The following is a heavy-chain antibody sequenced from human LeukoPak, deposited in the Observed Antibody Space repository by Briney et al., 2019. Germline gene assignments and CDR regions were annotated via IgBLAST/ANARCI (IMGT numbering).Heavy chain of an antibody. J-gene: IGHJ6*04. Sequence: GGSLRLFCAASGFTFSSYAMHWVRQAPGKGLEWVAVISYDGSNKYYADSVKGRFTISRDNSKNTLYLQMNSLRAEDTAVYYCAREDIVVVPAAMDYYYGMDVWGKGTTVTVSS. CDR1: GFTFSSYA. CDR2: ISYDGSNK. V-gene: IGHV3-30*04. D-gene: IGHD2-2*01. CDR3: AREDIVVVPAAMDYYYGMDV.